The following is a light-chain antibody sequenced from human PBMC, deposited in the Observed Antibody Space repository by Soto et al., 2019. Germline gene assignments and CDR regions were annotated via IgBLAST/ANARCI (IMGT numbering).Light chain of an antibody. Sequence: IAMQQFYATLSVPLGARATLSCRASQDVSSNLAWYQQKPGQAPSLLIYGASTRATGTPARFSGSGSGTEFTLTISSLQSEDYAVYFCQQYIRWPLTFGGGTKV. CDR2: GAS. V-gene: IGKV3-15*01. J-gene: IGKJ4*01. CDR1: QDVSSN. CDR3: QQYIRWPLT.